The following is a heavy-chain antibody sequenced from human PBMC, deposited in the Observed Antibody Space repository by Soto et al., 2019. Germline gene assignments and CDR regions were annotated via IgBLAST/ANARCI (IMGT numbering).Heavy chain of an antibody. V-gene: IGHV1-8*01. J-gene: IGHJ6*03. CDR2: MNPNSGNT. D-gene: IGHD3-16*02. CDR3: ARGSQAPNYDYIWGSYRDYYYYMDV. CDR1: GYTFTSYD. Sequence: GALVKVSCKASGYTFTSYDINWVRQATGKGLEWMGWMNPNSGNTGYAQKFQGRVTMTRNTSISTAYMELSSLRSEDTAVYYCARGSQAPNYDYIWGSYRDYYYYMDVWGKGTTVTVSS.